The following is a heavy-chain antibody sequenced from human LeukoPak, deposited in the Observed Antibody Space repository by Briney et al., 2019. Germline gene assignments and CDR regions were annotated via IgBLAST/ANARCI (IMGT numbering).Heavy chain of an antibody. CDR3: ARDPLNGALDI. J-gene: IGHJ3*02. CDR1: GFSFSGSW. Sequence: GGPLRLSCTASGFSFSGSWVSWIRQLPGKGLEWLADMNPDGSKIVYVDSVKGRFTISRNNAKNSVYLQMDGLRAEDTAVYYCARDPLNGALDIWGQGTLVTVSS. CDR2: MNPDGSKI. V-gene: IGHV3-7*01.